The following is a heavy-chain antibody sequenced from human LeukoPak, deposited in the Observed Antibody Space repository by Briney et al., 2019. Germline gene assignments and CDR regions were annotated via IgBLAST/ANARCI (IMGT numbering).Heavy chain of an antibody. CDR1: GGSISSYY. D-gene: IGHD6-13*01. CDR3: ARLRARIAAAGHFDY. V-gene: IGHV4-59*08. J-gene: IGHJ4*02. CDR2: IYYSGST. Sequence: PSENLSLTCTVSGGSISSYYWSWIRQPPGKGLEWIGYIYYSGSTNYNPSLKSRVTISVDTSKNQFSLKLSSVTAADTAVYYCARLRARIAAAGHFDYWGQGTLVTVSS.